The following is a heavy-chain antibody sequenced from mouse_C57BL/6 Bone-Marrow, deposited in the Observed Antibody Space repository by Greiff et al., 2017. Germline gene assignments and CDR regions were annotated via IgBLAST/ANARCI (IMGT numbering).Heavy chain of an antibody. CDR1: GYSITSGYY. D-gene: IGHD1-1*01. V-gene: IGHV3-6*01. CDR3: ARDGGSSPHYYAMDY. CDR2: ISYDGSN. J-gene: IGHJ4*01. Sequence: DVKLQESGPGLVKPSQSLSLTCSVTGYSITSGYYWNWIRQFPGNKLEWMGYISYDGSNNYNPSLKNRISITRDTSKNQFFLKLNSVTTEDTATYYCARDGGSSPHYYAMDYWGQGTSVTVSS.